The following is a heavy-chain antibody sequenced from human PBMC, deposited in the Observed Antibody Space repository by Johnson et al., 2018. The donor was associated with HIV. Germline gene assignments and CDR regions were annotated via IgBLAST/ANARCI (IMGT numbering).Heavy chain of an antibody. Sequence: QVQLVESGGGLVRPGESLRLSCVASGFTFSDSYMNWIRQAPGKGLEWIAYISSGGSGMNYADSVSGRFTISRDNAKNSLYLQMNSLRAEDTALYYCARESTMMVVRGAFDIWGQGTMVTVSS. V-gene: IGHV3-11*01. CDR2: ISSGGSGM. CDR1: GFTFSDSY. CDR3: ARESTMMVVRGAFDI. D-gene: IGHD3-22*01. J-gene: IGHJ3*02.